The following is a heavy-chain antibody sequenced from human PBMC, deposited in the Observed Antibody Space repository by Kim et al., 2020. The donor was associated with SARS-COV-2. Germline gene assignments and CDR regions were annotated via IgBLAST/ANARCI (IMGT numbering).Heavy chain of an antibody. J-gene: IGHJ6*01. Sequence: SETLSLTCTVSGGSISSYYWSWIRQPPGKGLEWVGYIYYSGSTNYNPSLKSRVSISVDTSKNQFSLKLSSVTAADTAVDYCARAGSGWNAPYYYFYGMDV. CDR3: ARAGSGWNAPYYYFYGMDV. V-gene: IGHV4-59*13. D-gene: IGHD6-19*01. CDR1: GGSISSYY. CDR2: IYYSGST.